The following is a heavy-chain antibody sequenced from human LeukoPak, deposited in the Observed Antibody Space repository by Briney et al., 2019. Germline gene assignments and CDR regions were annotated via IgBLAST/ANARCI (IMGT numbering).Heavy chain of an antibody. CDR2: ITPSSTYI. D-gene: IGHD6-19*01. CDR1: GFTVISNY. J-gene: IGHJ4*02. V-gene: IGHV3-21*01. Sequence: GGSLRLSCAASGFTVISNYMSRVRQAPGKGLEWVSSITPSSTYIYYAESMRGRFTVSRDNAKNSLYLQMNSLTAEDTAVYYCARNLNSPIAVAGSDYWGQGTLVTVSS. CDR3: ARNLNSPIAVAGSDY.